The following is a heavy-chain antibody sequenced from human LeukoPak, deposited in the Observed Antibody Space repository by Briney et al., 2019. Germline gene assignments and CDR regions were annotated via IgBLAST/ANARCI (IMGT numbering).Heavy chain of an antibody. CDR3: ARLLPVGSGAFDY. D-gene: IGHD1-26*01. CDR1: GFTFSDYY. CDR2: LKQDGSEK. V-gene: IGHV3-7*01. J-gene: IGHJ4*02. Sequence: GGSLRLSCAASGFTFSDYYMSWIRQAPGKGLEWVANLKQDGSEKYYADSVKGRFTISRDNAKNSLYLQMNSLRAEDTAVYYCARLLPVGSGAFDYWGQGTLVTVSS.